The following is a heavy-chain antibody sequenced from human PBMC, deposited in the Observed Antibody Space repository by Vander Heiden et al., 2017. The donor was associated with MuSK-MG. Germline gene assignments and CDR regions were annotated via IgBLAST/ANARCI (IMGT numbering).Heavy chain of an antibody. CDR1: GFTFDDYA. J-gene: IGHJ4*02. D-gene: IGHD7-27*01. Sequence: EVQLVESGGGLVQPGRSLRLSCAASGFTFDDYAMHWVRQAPGKGLEWVSGISWNSGSIGYADSVKGRFTISRDNAKNSLYLQMNSLRAEDTALYYCAKATGSNWDREGFDYWGQGTLVTVSS. CDR2: ISWNSGSI. CDR3: AKATGSNWDREGFDY. V-gene: IGHV3-9*01.